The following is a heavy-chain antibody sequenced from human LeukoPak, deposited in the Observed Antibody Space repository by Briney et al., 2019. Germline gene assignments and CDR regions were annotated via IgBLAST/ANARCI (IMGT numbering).Heavy chain of an antibody. CDR2: ISSSSSYI. J-gene: IGHJ4*02. D-gene: IGHD1-26*01. CDR3: ARDGIVGAHFDY. V-gene: IGHV3-21*01. CDR1: GITFIHYS. Sequence: GGSLRLSCAASGITFIHYSMTWVRQAPGKGLEWVSSISSSSSYIYYADSVKGRFTISRDNAKNSLYLQMNSLRAEDTAVYYCARDGIVGAHFDYWGQGTLVTVSS.